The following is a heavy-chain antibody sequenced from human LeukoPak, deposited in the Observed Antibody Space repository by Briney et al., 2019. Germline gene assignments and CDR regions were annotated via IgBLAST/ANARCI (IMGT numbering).Heavy chain of an antibody. Sequence: ASVKDSRKASLYTFTGYYMHWVRPAPGQGVEWVGWINPNSGGTNYGQKFQGRVPMTRDTSISTAYMEMSRLRSDDTAVYYCARDRRAGYYYDSSGFNWFDPWGQGTLVTVSS. V-gene: IGHV1-2*02. CDR3: ARDRRAGYYYDSSGFNWFDP. CDR1: LYTFTGYY. CDR2: INPNSGGT. J-gene: IGHJ5*02. D-gene: IGHD3-22*01.